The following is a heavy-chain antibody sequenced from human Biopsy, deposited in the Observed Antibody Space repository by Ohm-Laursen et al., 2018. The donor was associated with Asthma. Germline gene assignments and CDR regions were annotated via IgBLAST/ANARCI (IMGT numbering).Heavy chain of an antibody. J-gene: IGHJ4*02. CDR1: GFTFSRYW. CDR3: AKEVFPGWELRRGPDS. CDR2: ISFDGTTT. V-gene: IGHV3-74*01. Sequence: SLRLSCAASGFTFSRYWMHWVRQAPGKGLVWVSRISFDGTTTTYADSVRGRFTISRDNAKNTLYLQMNSLRAEDTAVYFCAKEVFPGWELRRGPDSWGQGTLVTVSS. D-gene: IGHD1-26*01.